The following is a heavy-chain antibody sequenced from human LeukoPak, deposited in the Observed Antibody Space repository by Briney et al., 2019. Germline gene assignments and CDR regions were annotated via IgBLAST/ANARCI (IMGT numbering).Heavy chain of an antibody. CDR3: ARGAPIVVVVAATSSPFDP. CDR2: ISAYNGNT. Sequence: GASVKVSCKASGYTFTNYGISWVRQAPGQGLEWMGWISAYNGNTHYAQNLQGRVTMTTDTSTSTAYMELKSLRSDDTAVYYCARGAPIVVVVAATSSPFDPWGQGTLVTVSS. J-gene: IGHJ5*02. V-gene: IGHV1-18*01. CDR1: GYTFTNYG. D-gene: IGHD2-15*01.